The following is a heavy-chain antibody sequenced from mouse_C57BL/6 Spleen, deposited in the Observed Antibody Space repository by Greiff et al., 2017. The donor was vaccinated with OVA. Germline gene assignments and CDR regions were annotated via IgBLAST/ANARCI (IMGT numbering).Heavy chain of an antibody. D-gene: IGHD4-1*02. CDR3: ASTGTRDAIDY. J-gene: IGHJ4*01. V-gene: IGHV1-69*01. CDR2: IDPSDSYN. Sequence: QVQLQQPGAELVIPGASVKLSCKASGYTFTSYWMHWVKQRPGPGLEWIGEIDPSDSYNNYTPKFKGKSTLTVDTSSSTAYMQISSLTSEDSAVYYGASTGTRDAIDYWGQGTSVTVSS. CDR1: GYTFTSYW.